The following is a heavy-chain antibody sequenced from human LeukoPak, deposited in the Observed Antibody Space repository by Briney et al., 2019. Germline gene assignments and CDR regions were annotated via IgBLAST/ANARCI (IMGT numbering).Heavy chain of an antibody. CDR2: INHSGST. CDR1: GGSFGGYY. CDR3: AGIAARPGDDY. D-gene: IGHD6-6*01. V-gene: IGHV4-34*01. Sequence: SETLSLTCAVYGGSFGGYYWSWIRQPPGKGLEWIGEINHSGSTNYNPSLKSRVTISVDTSKNQFSLKLSSVTAADTAVYYCAGIAARPGDDYWGQGTLVTVSS. J-gene: IGHJ4*02.